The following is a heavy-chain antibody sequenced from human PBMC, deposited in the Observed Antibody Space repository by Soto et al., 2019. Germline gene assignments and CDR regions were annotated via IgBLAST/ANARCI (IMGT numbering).Heavy chain of an antibody. CDR2: MSGSGGGT. CDR1: GFTFSSYA. D-gene: IGHD1-7*01. CDR3: AKEFAGNCNYLGHYYGLDV. J-gene: IGHJ6*02. V-gene: IGHV3-23*01. Sequence: EVQLLESGGNLVQPGGSLRLSCAASGFTFSSYAMSWVRQAPGKGLEWVSAMSGSGGGTYYADSVKGRFTMSRDNSKNAQYLKMNSLRAEDTALYNCAKEFAGNCNYLGHYYGLDVWGQGTTVTVSS.